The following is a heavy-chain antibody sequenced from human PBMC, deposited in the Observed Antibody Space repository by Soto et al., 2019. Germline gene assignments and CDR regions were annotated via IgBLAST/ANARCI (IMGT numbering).Heavy chain of an antibody. V-gene: IGHV3-7*04. D-gene: IGHD2-15*01. Sequence: AGALRLSCAASGFTFSSYWRCSVRQATGKGLEWVANIKQDGSEKYYVDSVKGRFTISRDNAKNSLYLQMNSLRAEDTAVYYCARGPDLAANQYYYYYGMDVWSQGTTVTVSS. J-gene: IGHJ6*02. CDR2: IKQDGSEK. CDR3: ARGPDLAANQYYYYYGMDV. CDR1: GFTFSSYW.